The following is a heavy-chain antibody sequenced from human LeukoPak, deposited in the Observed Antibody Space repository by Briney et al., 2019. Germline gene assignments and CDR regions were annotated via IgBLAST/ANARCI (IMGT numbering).Heavy chain of an antibody. CDR2: ISYDGSNK. CDR3: AKGVRGIAAADDAFDI. CDR1: GFTFSSYG. V-gene: IGHV3-30*18. Sequence: AGGSLRLSCAASGFTFSSYGVHWVRQAPGKGLEWVAVISYDGSNKYYADSVKGRFTISRDNSKNTLYLQMNSLRAEDTAVYYCAKGVRGIAAADDAFDIWGQGTMVTVSS. D-gene: IGHD6-13*01. J-gene: IGHJ3*02.